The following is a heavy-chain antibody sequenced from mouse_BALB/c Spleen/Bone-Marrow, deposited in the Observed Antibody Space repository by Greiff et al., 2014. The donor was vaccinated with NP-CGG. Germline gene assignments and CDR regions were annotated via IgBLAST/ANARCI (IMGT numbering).Heavy chain of an antibody. V-gene: IGHV1-80*01. Sequence: QVQLQQSGAELVRPGSSVKISCKASGYPFSSYWMSWVKQRPGQGLEWIGQIYPGDGETNYNGKFKGNATLTADKSSSTAYMQLISLTSEDSAVYSCARKYGDYWGQGTTLAVSS. CDR3: ARKYGDY. J-gene: IGHJ2*01. CDR2: IYPGDGET. CDR1: GYPFSSYW. D-gene: IGHD2-10*02.